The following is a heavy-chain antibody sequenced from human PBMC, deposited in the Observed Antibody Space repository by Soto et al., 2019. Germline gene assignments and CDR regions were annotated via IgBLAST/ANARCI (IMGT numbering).Heavy chain of an antibody. J-gene: IGHJ6*02. CDR2: IFYSGST. V-gene: IGHV4-39*01. D-gene: IGHD3-10*01. CDR3: ARGRHYGSGSYGYYYGMDV. Sequence: PSETLSLTCTVSGGSISSTTSYWGWIRQPPGKGLEWIGNIFYSGSTYYNPSLKSRLTISVDTSKNQFSLKLSSVTAADTAVYYCARGRHYGSGSYGYYYGMDVWGQGTTVTVSS. CDR1: GGSISSTTSY.